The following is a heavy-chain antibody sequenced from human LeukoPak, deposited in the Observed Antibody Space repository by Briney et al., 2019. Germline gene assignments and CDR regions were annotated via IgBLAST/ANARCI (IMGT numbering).Heavy chain of an antibody. V-gene: IGHV3-64*01. D-gene: IGHD3-10*01. J-gene: IGHJ6*02. CDR3: ARAHMVRGVRYGLDV. CDR2: ITNNGGST. CDR1: GFTFSSYS. Sequence: GGSLRLSCAASGFTFSSYSMYWVRQAPGKGLEYLSAITNNGGSTNYANFVKGRFTISRDNSKNTLYLQMGSLRTEDMAVYYCARAHMVRGVRYGLDVWGQGTTVFVSS.